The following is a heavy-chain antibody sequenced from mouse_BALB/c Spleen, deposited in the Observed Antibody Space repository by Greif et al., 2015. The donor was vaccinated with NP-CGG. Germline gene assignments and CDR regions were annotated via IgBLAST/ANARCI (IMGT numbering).Heavy chain of an antibody. J-gene: IGHJ3*01. Sequence: QVQLKDSGPGLVAPSQSLSITCTVSGFSLTSYGVHWVRQPPEKGLEWLGVIWAGGSTNYNSALMSRLSISKDNSKSXVVLKMNSLQTDDTAMYYCAGYYGSYWGQGTLVTVSA. V-gene: IGHV2-9*02. CDR1: GFSLTSYG. CDR2: IWAGGST. CDR3: AGYYGSY. D-gene: IGHD1-1*01.